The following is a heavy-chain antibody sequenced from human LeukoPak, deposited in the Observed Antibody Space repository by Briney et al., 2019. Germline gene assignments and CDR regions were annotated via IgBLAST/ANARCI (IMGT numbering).Heavy chain of an antibody. CDR3: TTTDGDYGIGY. CDR2: IRSKANSYAT. J-gene: IGHJ4*02. Sequence: PGGSLRLSCAASGFTFSSYGMHWVRQASGKGLEWVGRIRSKANSYATAYAASVKGRFTVSRDDSKNTAYLQMNSLKTEDTAVYYCTTTDGDYGIGYWGQGTLVTVSS. V-gene: IGHV3-73*01. CDR1: GFTFSSYG. D-gene: IGHD4-17*01.